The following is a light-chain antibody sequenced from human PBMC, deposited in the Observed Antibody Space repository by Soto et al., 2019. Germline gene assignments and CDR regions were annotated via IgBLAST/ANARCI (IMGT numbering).Light chain of an antibody. CDR2: EVT. CDR3: SSFASSNTWV. Sequence: QSALTQPPSASGSPGQSVTISCTGTSSDVGAYNYVSWYQQHAGKAPKLVIYEVTKRPSGVPDRFSGSKSANTASLTVSGLRAEDDADYYCSSFASSNTWVFGGGTKLTVL. CDR1: SSDVGAYNY. V-gene: IGLV2-8*01. J-gene: IGLJ3*02.